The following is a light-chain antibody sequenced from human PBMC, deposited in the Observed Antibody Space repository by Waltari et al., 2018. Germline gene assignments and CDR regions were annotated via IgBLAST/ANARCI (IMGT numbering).Light chain of an antibody. J-gene: IGKJ5*01. V-gene: IGKV3-20*01. CDR1: QSVTSSY. Sequence: ENVLTQSPGTLFLSPGERATLSCRASQSVTSSYLAWYQQKPGQYPRLIIYAASSRATGIPDRFSGSGSGTDFTLTISRLEPEDFAVYYCQQYGSSPITFGQGTRLEIK. CDR3: QQYGSSPIT. CDR2: AAS.